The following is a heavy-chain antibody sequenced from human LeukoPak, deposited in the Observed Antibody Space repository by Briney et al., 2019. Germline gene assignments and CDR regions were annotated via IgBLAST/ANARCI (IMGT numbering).Heavy chain of an antibody. CDR3: ARDSSGYYDYYYYYMDV. CDR1: GYTVTSYG. CDR2: ISAYNGNT. Sequence: GASVKVSCKASGYTVTSYGISWVRQAPGQGLEWMGWISAYNGNTNYAQKLQGRVTMTTDTSTSTAYMELRSLRSDDTAVYYCARDSSGYYDYYYYYMDVWGKGTTVTISS. D-gene: IGHD3-22*01. J-gene: IGHJ6*03. V-gene: IGHV1-18*01.